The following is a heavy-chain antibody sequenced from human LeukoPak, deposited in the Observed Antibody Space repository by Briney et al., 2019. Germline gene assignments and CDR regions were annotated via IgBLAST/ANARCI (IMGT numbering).Heavy chain of an antibody. CDR1: GFTFSSYA. Sequence: GGSLRLSCAASGFTFSSYAMSWVRQAPGKGLEWVSAISGSGGSTYYADSVKGWFTISRDNSKNTLYLQMNSLRAEDTAVYYCAKDRRAYYYDSSGYYCSDYWGQGTLVTVSS. CDR3: AKDRRAYYYDSSGYYCSDY. J-gene: IGHJ4*02. D-gene: IGHD3-22*01. CDR2: ISGSGGST. V-gene: IGHV3-23*01.